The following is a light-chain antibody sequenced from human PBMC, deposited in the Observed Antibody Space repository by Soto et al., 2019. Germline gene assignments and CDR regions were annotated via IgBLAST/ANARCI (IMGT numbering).Light chain of an antibody. CDR2: SAS. CDR3: QQYNNLPPT. V-gene: IGKV3-15*01. CDR1: ERVSTN. J-gene: IGKJ1*01. Sequence: DILMTQSPLTLSVSPGESATLSCRASERVSTNLAWYQQTPGQAPRLLIYSASRRPTDIPVRFSGSGSGAEFTLTISSLQSEDFAIYYCQQYNNLPPTFGQGTKVDIK.